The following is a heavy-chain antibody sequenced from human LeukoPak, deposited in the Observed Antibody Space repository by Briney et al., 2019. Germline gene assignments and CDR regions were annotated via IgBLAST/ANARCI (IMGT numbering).Heavy chain of an antibody. J-gene: IGHJ4*02. V-gene: IGHV4-31*03. CDR2: IYYSGST. D-gene: IGHD3-3*01. Sequence: SETLSLTCTVSGGSISSGGYCWRWIRQHPGKGLEWIGYIYYSGSTYYNPSLKSRVTISVDTSKNQFSLKLSSVTAADTAVYYCARGGYRFLEWLFDYWGQGTLVTVSS. CDR1: GGSISSGGYC. CDR3: ARGGYRFLEWLFDY.